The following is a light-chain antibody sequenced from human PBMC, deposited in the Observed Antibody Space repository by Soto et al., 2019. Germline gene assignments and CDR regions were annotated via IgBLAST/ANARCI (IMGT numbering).Light chain of an antibody. J-gene: IGKJ2*01. CDR2: GAS. CDR3: QQFRTCPYT. Sequence: ETVMTQSPATLSKSPGERDVLSCRASQTVSSDLAWYQQKPGQAPRLLIFGASTRPPGIPDRFSGSGTGTEFSLTISSLQSEDFAVYFCQQFRTCPYTFGQGTKLEIK. V-gene: IGKV3-15*01. CDR1: QTVSSD.